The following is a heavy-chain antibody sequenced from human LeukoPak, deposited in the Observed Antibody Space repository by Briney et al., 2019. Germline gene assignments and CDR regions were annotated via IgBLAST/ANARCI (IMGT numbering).Heavy chain of an antibody. V-gene: IGHV4-31*03. CDR2: IYYTGST. CDR1: GGSISSGGYY. J-gene: IGHJ3*02. Sequence: QTLSLTCTVSGGSISSGGYYWSWIRQHPGKGLEWIAYIYYTGSTYYNPSLKSRLTISVDTSKNHFSLRLSSMTAADTAVYYCARVPSVIDAFDIWGQGTMVTVSS. D-gene: IGHD2-21*01. CDR3: ARVPSVIDAFDI.